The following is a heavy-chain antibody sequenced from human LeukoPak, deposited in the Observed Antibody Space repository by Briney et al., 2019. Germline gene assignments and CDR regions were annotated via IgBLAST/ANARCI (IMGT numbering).Heavy chain of an antibody. V-gene: IGHV3-48*04. CDR3: ASFPRRFSAWCV. CDR1: GITLSNYG. Sequence: PGGSLRLSCAVSGITLSNYGMSWVRQAPGKGLEWISYISPSSRTIYYADSVKGRFTISRDNAKSSLYLQMNSLRAEDTAVYYCASFPRRFSAWCVWGKGTTVTVSS. CDR2: ISPSSRTI. J-gene: IGHJ6*04. D-gene: IGHD2-8*02.